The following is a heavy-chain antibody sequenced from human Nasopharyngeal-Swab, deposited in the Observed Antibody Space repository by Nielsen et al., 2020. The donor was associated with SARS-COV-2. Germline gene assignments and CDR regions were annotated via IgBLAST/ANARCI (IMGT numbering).Heavy chain of an antibody. Sequence: GGSLRPSCAASGFTLSTYGMNWVRQAPGKGLEWVSHISGSGNIIYYADSVKGRFTISRDSAKNSLYLQMNSLRAEDTALYYCRGWLTTFDIWGQGTLVTVSS. J-gene: IGHJ3*02. CDR2: ISGSGNII. CDR3: RGWLTTFDI. D-gene: IGHD3-22*01. V-gene: IGHV3-48*03. CDR1: GFTLSTYG.